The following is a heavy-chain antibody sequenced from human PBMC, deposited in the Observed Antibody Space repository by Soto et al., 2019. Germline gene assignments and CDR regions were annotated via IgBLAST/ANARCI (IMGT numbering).Heavy chain of an antibody. CDR3: ARDRVENYFDY. CDR1: GFTFSSYG. Sequence: GGSLRLSCAASGFTFSSYGMHWVRQAPGKGLEWVAVIWYDGSNKYYADSVKGRFTISRDNSKNTLYLQMNSLRAEDTAVYYCARDRVENYFDYWGQGTLVTVSS. J-gene: IGHJ4*02. D-gene: IGHD3-3*01. CDR2: IWYDGSNK. V-gene: IGHV3-33*01.